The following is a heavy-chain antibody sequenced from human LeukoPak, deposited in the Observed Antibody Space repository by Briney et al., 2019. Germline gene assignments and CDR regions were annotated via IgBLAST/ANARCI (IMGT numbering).Heavy chain of an antibody. CDR3: ARDGVNYYDISGYDI. CDR1: GGSISSYH. D-gene: IGHD3-22*01. J-gene: IGHJ4*02. V-gene: IGHV4-59*01. Sequence: SETLSLTCNVSGGSISSYHWSWIRQPPGKGLEWVAYIYYSGSTNYNPSLKNRVTISVDTSKNQFSLKLSSVTAADTAIYYCARDGVNYYDISGYDIWGRGTLVTVSS. CDR2: IYYSGST.